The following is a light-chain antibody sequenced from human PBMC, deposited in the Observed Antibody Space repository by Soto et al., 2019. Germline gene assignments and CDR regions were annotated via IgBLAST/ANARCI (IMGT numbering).Light chain of an antibody. CDR2: DSD. Sequence: QSVLTQPPSVSAAPGQKVTISCSGSNSNIGNNYVSWYQHLPGTAPKLLIYDSDKRPSGIPDRFSGSKSGTSATLGITGLQTGDEADYYCVTWDDSLSAVLFGGGTQLTVL. CDR3: VTWDDSLSAVL. J-gene: IGLJ2*01. V-gene: IGLV1-51*01. CDR1: NSNIGNNY.